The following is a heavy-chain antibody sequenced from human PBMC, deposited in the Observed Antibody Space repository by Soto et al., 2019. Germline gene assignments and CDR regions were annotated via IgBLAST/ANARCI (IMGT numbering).Heavy chain of an antibody. CDR1: GFSISTSGEG. V-gene: IGHV2-5*01. J-gene: IGHJ4*02. CDR2: IYWNDDK. Sequence: SGPTLVNPTQTLTLTCTLSGFSISTSGEGLGWIRQPPGQALEWLAVIYWNDDKRYSPSLKSRLTITKDNSKNQVVLTMTNMDPVDTGTYYCAHFSGYEQFDYWGQGTLVTVSS. CDR3: AHFSGYEQFDY. D-gene: IGHD5-12*01.